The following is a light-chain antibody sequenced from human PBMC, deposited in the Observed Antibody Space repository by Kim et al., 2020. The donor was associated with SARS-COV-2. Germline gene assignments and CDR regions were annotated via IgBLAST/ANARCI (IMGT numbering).Light chain of an antibody. CDR1: KLGDKY. V-gene: IGLV3-1*01. J-gene: IGLJ2*01. Sequence: VSESQGQTASITCSGDKLGDKYVCWYQQKPGQSPVMVIYEDSKRPSGIPERFSGSNSGNTATLTISGTQAMDEADYYCQAWDSTIVFGGGTQLTVL. CDR2: EDS. CDR3: QAWDSTIV.